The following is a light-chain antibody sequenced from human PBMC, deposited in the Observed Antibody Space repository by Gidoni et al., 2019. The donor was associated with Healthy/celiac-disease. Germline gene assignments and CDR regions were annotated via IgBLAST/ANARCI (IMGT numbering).Light chain of an antibody. V-gene: IGLV3-25*03. J-gene: IGLJ2*01. CDR2: KDS. Sequence: SYQLTQPPSASVSPGQTARITCSGDSLPKQYAHWYQQKPGQAPVLVIYKDSARPSGIPERFSGSSSGTTVTLTISGVQAEDEADYYCQSADSSGTYVVFGGGTKLTVL. CDR1: SLPKQY. CDR3: QSADSSGTYVV.